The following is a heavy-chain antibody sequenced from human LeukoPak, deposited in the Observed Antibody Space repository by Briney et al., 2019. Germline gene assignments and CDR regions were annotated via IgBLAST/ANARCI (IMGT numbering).Heavy chain of an antibody. D-gene: IGHD2-15*01. CDR2: INPKDGRT. CDR3: ARVIGGSSGDF. Sequence: ASVEVSCRASGYTFTGYYIHWVRQAPGQGLEWVSWINPKDGRTNYAQRFQDRVTMTRETSISTAYLDLSSLRSDDTAVYYCARVIGGSSGDFWGQGTLVTVSS. J-gene: IGHJ4*02. CDR1: GYTFTGYY. V-gene: IGHV1-2*02.